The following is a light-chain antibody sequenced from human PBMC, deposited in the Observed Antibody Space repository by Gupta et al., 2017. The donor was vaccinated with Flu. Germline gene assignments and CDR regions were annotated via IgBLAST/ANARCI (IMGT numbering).Light chain of an antibody. CDR2: KAF. Sequence: STPAAAVGDRVSITGLASESISSWLAWEQRKPGKAPRLLIEKAFNLERGVQTRFSGGGSETECTLTIASLQPDDSATYYCQQYNRFSTFGGGTKVEIK. J-gene: IGKJ4*01. V-gene: IGKV1-5*03. CDR3: QQYNRFST. CDR1: ESISSW.